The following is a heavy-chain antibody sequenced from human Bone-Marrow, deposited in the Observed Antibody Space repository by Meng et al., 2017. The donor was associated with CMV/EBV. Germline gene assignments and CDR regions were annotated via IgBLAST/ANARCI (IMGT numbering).Heavy chain of an antibody. CDR3: AGWGEVGGDQGSFDY. D-gene: IGHD2-21*02. CDR2: IGTNERAT. Sequence: GGSLRLSCGASGFTFSNYAMNWVRQTPGKALEWLALIGTNERATHYADCVKGRFTISRDNPKNSLYLQMNGPRAEDTAVYYCAGWGEVGGDQGSFDYWGQGTLVTVSS. J-gene: IGHJ4*02. CDR1: GFTFSNYA. V-gene: IGHV3-23*01.